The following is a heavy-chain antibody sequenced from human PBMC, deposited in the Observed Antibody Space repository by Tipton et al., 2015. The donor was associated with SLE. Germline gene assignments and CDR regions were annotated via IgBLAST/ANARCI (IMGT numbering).Heavy chain of an antibody. J-gene: IGHJ4*02. CDR2: IYHSESP. CDR3: AKDYNHDNADYN. Sequence: PGLVKPSGTLSLTCAVSGGSIISSSWWSWVRQPPGKGLEWIGDIYHSESPNYNPSLKSRVTISVDKSKNQFSLKLSSVTVADTAVYYCAKDYNHDNADYNWGQGTLVIVSS. D-gene: IGHD4-17*01. V-gene: IGHV4-4*02. CDR1: GGSIISSSW.